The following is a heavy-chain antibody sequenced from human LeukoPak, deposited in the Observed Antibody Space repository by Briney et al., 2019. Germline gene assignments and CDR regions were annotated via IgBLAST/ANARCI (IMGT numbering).Heavy chain of an antibody. V-gene: IGHV4-59*01. Sequence: SETLSLTCTVFGGSISSYYWSWIRQSPGKGLEWIGYIYYSGSTEYNPSLKSRVTISVDTSKNQFSLKLSSVTAADTAVYYCARARQNYYDSSGYWFDYWGQGTLVTVSS. J-gene: IGHJ4*02. CDR2: IYYSGST. CDR1: GGSISSYY. CDR3: ARARQNYYDSSGYWFDY. D-gene: IGHD3-22*01.